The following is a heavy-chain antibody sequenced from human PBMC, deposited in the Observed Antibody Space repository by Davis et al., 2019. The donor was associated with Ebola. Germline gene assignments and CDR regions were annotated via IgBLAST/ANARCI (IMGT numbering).Heavy chain of an antibody. CDR1: GYTFTGYY. Sequence: ASVKVSCKASGYTFTGYYMHWVRQAPGQGLEWMGRINPNGGGTTYAQKFQGRVTMTRDTSISTAYMELSRLRSDDTAVYYCARRGIVATFDYYYYGMDVWGKGTTVTVSS. V-gene: IGHV1-2*06. CDR2: INPNGGGT. D-gene: IGHD5-12*01. J-gene: IGHJ6*04. CDR3: ARRGIVATFDYYYYGMDV.